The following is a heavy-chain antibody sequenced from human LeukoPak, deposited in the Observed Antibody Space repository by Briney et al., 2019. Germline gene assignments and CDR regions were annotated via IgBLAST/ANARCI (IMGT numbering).Heavy chain of an antibody. D-gene: IGHD3-9*01. J-gene: IGHJ5*02. CDR2: VNESGMT. CDR3: ARASSYDRATRYNPAWFGP. V-gene: IGHV4-34*01. CDR1: GGSFSCFD. Sequence: SQTLSLTCAVYGGSFSCFDWTWIRQPPGKNLDPIGGVNESGMTNYNPSLKSRVTISVDTSKKQFSLKVTSVTAADTAVYYCARASSYDRATRYNPAWFGPWGQGTLVTVSS.